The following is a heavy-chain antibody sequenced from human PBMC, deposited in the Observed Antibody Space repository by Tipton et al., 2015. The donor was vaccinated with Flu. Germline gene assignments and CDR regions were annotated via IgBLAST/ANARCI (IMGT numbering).Heavy chain of an antibody. V-gene: IGHV4-61*02. CDR1: GGSITRGSYY. CDR2: IYTNANT. J-gene: IGHJ4*02. Sequence: TLSLTCTVSGGSITRGSYYYNWIRQAAGKRLEWIGRIYTNANTNYKPSLRSRVTISIDTSKNQFSLRLSPVTAADTAVYYCASSGFGKGDFWGQGTLVTVSS. CDR3: ASSGFGKGDF. D-gene: IGHD3-10*01.